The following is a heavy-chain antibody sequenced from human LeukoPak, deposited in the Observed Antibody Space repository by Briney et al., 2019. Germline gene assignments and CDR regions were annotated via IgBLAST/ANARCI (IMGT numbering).Heavy chain of an antibody. Sequence: PGGSLRLSCAASGFTVITNDMTWVRQAPGKGLEWVSSISSSSSYIYYADSVKGRFTISRDNAKNSLYLQMNSLRAEDTAVYYCARDLGYCSSTSCYPPLGYWGQGTLVTVSS. CDR3: ARDLGYCSSTSCYPPLGY. V-gene: IGHV3-21*01. CDR1: GFTVITND. D-gene: IGHD2-2*01. J-gene: IGHJ4*02. CDR2: ISSSSSYI.